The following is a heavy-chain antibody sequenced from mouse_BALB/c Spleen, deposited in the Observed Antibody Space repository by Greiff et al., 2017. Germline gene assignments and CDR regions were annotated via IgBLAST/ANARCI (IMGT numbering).Heavy chain of an antibody. CDR2: IWAGGST. CDR3: ARDFGNYSYYAMDY. CDR1: GFSLTSYG. D-gene: IGHD2-1*01. V-gene: IGHV2-9*02. Sequence: VHLVESGPGLVAPSQSLSITCTVSGFSLTSYGVHWVRQPPGKGLEWLGVIWAGGSTNYNSALMSRLSISKDNSKSQVFLKMNSLQTDDTAMYYCARDFGNYSYYAMDYWGQGTSVTVSS. J-gene: IGHJ4*01.